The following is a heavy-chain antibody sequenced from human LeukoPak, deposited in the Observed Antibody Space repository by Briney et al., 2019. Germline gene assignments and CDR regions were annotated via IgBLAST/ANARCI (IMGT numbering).Heavy chain of an antibody. CDR3: AGGYSSADY. CDR2: IYRGGST. V-gene: IGHV3-53*01. D-gene: IGHD5-18*01. J-gene: IGHJ4*02. CDR1: GLNVSTNN. Sequence: GGSLRLSCAASGLNVSTNNMNWVRQAPGKGLEWVSVIYRGGSTLNANSVKGRFTISRVSSRNTLFLQMNSLRAEDTAVYYCAGGYSSADYWGQGTLVTVSS.